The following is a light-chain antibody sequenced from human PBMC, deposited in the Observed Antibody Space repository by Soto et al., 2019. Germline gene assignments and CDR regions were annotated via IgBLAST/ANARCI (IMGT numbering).Light chain of an antibody. CDR1: SSNIGSNY. V-gene: IGLV1-47*01. CDR3: AAWDGSLSGLYV. J-gene: IGLJ1*01. CDR2: RDN. Sequence: QSVLTQPPSASGIPGQRVTISCSGSSSNIGSNYVSWYQQLPGTAPKLLMYRDNHRPSGVPDRFSGSRSGTSASLAISGLRSDDEADYYCAAWDGSLSGLYVFGTGTKVTVL.